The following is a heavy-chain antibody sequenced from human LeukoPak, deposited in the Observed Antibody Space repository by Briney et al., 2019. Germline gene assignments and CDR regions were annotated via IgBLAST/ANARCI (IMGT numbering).Heavy chain of an antibody. CDR3: AREPSGSGSYDY. D-gene: IGHD3-10*01. J-gene: IGHJ4*02. CDR2: IYPNSGGT. Sequence: ASVKGSCKASGHTFTGYYMHWVRQAPGQGLEWMGWIYPNSGGTNYAQKFQGRVTMTRDTSISTAYMELSRLRSDDTAVYYCAREPSGSGSYDYWGQGTLVTVSS. CDR1: GHTFTGYY. V-gene: IGHV1-2*02.